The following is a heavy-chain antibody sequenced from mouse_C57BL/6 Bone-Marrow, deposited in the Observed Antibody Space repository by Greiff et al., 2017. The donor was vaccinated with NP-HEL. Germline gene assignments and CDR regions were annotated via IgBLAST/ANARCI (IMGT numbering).Heavy chain of an antibody. CDR2: IDPANGNT. Sequence: EVKLQESVAELVRPGASVKLSCTASGFNIKNTYMHWVKQRPEQGLEWIGRIDPANGNTKYAPKFQGKATITADTSSNTAYLQLSSLTSEDTAIYYCARGDYYGSSDYAMDYWGQGTSVTVSS. CDR3: ARGDYYGSSDYAMDY. CDR1: GFNIKNTY. J-gene: IGHJ4*01. D-gene: IGHD1-1*01. V-gene: IGHV14-3*01.